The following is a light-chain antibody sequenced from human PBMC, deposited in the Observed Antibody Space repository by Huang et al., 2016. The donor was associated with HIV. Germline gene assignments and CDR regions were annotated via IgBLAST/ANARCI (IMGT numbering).Light chain of an antibody. CDR3: LQDYNYPRT. Sequence: AIQMTQSPSSLSASVGDRVTITCRAGQAIRNDLGWYQQRPGKAPNVLIYAASELHSGVPLRFSGSGSGTDFTLTIRSLQPEDFATYYCLQDYNYPRTCGQGTKVKI. V-gene: IGKV1-6*01. CDR1: QAIRND. J-gene: IGKJ1*01. CDR2: AAS.